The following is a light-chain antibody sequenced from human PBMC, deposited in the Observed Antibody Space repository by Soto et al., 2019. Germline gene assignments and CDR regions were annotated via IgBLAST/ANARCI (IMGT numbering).Light chain of an antibody. V-gene: IGLV1-44*01. CDR1: SSNIGSNT. Sequence: QSVLTQPPSASGTPGQRVTIPCSGSSSNIGSNTVDWYQHLPGTAPKLLIYSNDQRPSGVPDRFSGSKSGTSASLAISGLQSEDEAVYYCAAWDDSLNGLVFGTGTKVTVL. CDR2: SND. J-gene: IGLJ1*01. CDR3: AAWDDSLNGLV.